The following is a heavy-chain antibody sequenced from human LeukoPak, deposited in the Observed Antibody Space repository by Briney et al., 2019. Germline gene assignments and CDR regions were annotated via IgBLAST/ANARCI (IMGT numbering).Heavy chain of an antibody. CDR3: TRFGLVTPAQYFIDY. D-gene: IGHD4-23*01. J-gene: IGHJ4*02. CDR2: IRSKAYGGAT. CDR1: GFTFGDYS. V-gene: IGHV3-49*04. Sequence: GGSLRLSCTTSGFTFGDYSMSWVRQAPGKGLEWIGSIRSKAYGGATEYAASVQGRFTISRDDSKSIALLQMNSLKTEDTAVYYCTRFGLVTPAQYFIDYWGQGTLVTVSS.